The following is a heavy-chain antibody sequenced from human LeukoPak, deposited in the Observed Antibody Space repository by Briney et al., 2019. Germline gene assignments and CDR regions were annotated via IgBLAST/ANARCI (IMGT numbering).Heavy chain of an antibody. CDR3: ARGLQVGNTGYYFDY. V-gene: IGHV4-59*01. CDR1: GGSISSYY. J-gene: IGHJ4*02. D-gene: IGHD1-26*01. CDR2: IYYSGST. Sequence: SETLSLTCTVSGGSISSYYWSWIRQPPGKGLECIGYIYYSGSTNYNPSLKSRVTISVDTSKNQFSLKLNSVTAADTAVYYCARGLQVGNTGYYFDYWGQGTLVTVSS.